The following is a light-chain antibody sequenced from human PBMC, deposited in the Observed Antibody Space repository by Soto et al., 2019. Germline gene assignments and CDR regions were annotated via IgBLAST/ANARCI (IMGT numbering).Light chain of an antibody. Sequence: DIQMTQSPSSVSASVGDSVTITCRASQDVKNWLAWYQQTPGRAPTLLIYAAYNLHSGVPSRFRRSGSVTDFNLTINNRQHEDCATYYCQTPNSPISFGQGTRLEI. J-gene: IGKJ5*01. CDR2: AAY. V-gene: IGKV1-12*01. CDR3: QTPNSPIS. CDR1: QDVKNW.